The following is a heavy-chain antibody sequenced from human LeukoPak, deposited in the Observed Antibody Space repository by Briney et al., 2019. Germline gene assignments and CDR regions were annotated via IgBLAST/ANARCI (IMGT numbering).Heavy chain of an antibody. V-gene: IGHV1-69*04. CDR2: IIPILGIA. CDR3: ASTVVVTAIPDY. J-gene: IGHJ4*02. Sequence: ASVKVSCKASGGTFSSYAISWVRQARGQGLEWMGRIIPILGIANYAQKFQGRVTITADKSSTAYMELSSLRSEDTAVYYCASTVVVTAIPDYWGQGTLVTVSS. CDR1: GGTFSSYA. D-gene: IGHD2-21*02.